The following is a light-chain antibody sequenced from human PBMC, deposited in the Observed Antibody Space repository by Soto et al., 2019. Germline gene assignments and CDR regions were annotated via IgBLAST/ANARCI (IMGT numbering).Light chain of an antibody. Sequence: EIVMTQSPATLSVSPGEGATLSCRASQSVSSNLAWYQQKPGQAPRLLIFGASTRATGIPARFSGSGSGAEFSLTISALQSEDFAIYYCQQHSNRPLTFGGGTKVGIK. CDR3: QQHSNRPLT. CDR2: GAS. CDR1: QSVSSN. J-gene: IGKJ4*01. V-gene: IGKV3-15*01.